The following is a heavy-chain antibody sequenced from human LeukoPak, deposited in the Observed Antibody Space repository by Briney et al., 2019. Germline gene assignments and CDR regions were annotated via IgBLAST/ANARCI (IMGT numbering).Heavy chain of an antibody. CDR3: AKGVGDYGDYLTSMDV. CDR1: GFTFDDYA. D-gene: IGHD4-17*01. J-gene: IGHJ6*02. CDR2: ISWNSGSI. V-gene: IGHV3-9*01. Sequence: PGGSLRLSCAASGFTFDDYAMHWVRQAPGKGLEWVSGISWNSGSIGYADSVKGRFTISRDNAKNSLYLQMNSLRAEDTALYYCAKGVGDYGDYLTSMDVWGQGTTVTVSS.